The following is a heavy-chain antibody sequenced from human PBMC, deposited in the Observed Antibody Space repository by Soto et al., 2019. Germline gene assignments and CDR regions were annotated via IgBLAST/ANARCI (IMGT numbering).Heavy chain of an antibody. CDR3: AHIIVGAPGGGAFDI. CDR1: GFSLSTSGVG. V-gene: IGHV2-5*02. D-gene: IGHD1-26*01. J-gene: IGHJ3*02. Sequence: SGPTLVNPTQTLTLTCTFSGFSLSTSGVGVGWIRQPPGKAMEWLVLIYWDDDKRFSPSLKSRLTITEDTSKNQVVLTMTNMDPVYTATYYCAHIIVGAPGGGAFDIWGQGTMVTVSS. CDR2: IYWDDDK.